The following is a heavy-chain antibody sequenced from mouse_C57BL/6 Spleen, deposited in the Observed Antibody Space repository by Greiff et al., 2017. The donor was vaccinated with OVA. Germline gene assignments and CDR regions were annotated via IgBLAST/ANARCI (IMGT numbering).Heavy chain of an antibody. V-gene: IGHV5-9-1*02. CDR2: ISSGGDYI. Sequence: EVQVVESGEGLVKPGGSLKLSCAASGFTFSSYAMSWVRQTPEKRLEWVAYISSGGDYIYYADTVKGRFTISRDNARNTLYLQMSSLKSEDTAMYYCTRDPNWDAAMDYWGQGTSVTVSS. CDR3: TRDPNWDAAMDY. D-gene: IGHD4-1*01. J-gene: IGHJ4*01. CDR1: GFTFSSYA.